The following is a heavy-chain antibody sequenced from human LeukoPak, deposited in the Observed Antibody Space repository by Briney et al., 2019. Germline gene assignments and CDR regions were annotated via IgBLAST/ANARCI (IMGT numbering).Heavy chain of an antibody. J-gene: IGHJ4*02. CDR1: GFTFSGSS. CDR2: IRSKTNTYAT. V-gene: IGHV3-73*01. D-gene: IGHD5-24*01. Sequence: GGSLRHSCAASGFTFSGSSIHWVRQASGHGLEWVGRIRSKTNTYATAYAASVKGRFTISRDDSRNTAYLQMNGLKTEDTAVYYCSGLGDGYQVSFDYWGQGTLVTVSS. CDR3: SGLGDGYQVSFDY.